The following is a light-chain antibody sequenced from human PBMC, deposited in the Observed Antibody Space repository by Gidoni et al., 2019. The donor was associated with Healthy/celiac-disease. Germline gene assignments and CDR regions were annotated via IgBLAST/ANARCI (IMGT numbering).Light chain of an antibody. Sequence: DIVMPQSPDSLAVSLGERATINCKSSQSVLYSPNNKNYLAWYQQKPGQPPKLLIYWASTRESGVPDRFSGSGSGTDFTLTISSLQAEDVAVYYCQQYYSTPCSFGQGTKLEIK. J-gene: IGKJ2*04. CDR3: QQYYSTPCS. CDR2: WAS. V-gene: IGKV4-1*01. CDR1: QSVLYSPNNKNY.